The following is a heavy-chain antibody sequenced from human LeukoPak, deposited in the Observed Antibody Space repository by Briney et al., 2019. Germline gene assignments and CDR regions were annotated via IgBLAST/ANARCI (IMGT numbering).Heavy chain of an antibody. V-gene: IGHV3-21*01. Sequence: PGGSLRLSRAASGFTFSSYSMNWVRQAPGKGLEWVSSISSSSSYIYYADSVKGRFTISRDNAKNSLYLRMNSLRAEDTAVYYCAKDSITIFGVVIIQEGYFDYWGQGTLVTVSS. J-gene: IGHJ4*02. CDR2: ISSSSSYI. D-gene: IGHD3-3*01. CDR1: GFTFSSYS. CDR3: AKDSITIFGVVIIQEGYFDY.